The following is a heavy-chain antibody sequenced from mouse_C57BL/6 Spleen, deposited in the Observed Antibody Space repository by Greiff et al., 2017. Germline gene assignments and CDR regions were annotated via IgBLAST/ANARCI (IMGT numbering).Heavy chain of an antibody. J-gene: IGHJ4*01. D-gene: IGHD2-4*01. Sequence: QVQLKQSGAELVRPGTSVKVSCKASGYAFTNYLIEWVKQRPGQGLEWIGVINPGSGGTNYNEKFKGKATLTADKSSSTAYMQLSSLTSEDSAVYFCARSPPHYDYDEGYAMDYWGQGTSVTVSS. CDR3: ARSPPHYDYDEGYAMDY. V-gene: IGHV1-54*01. CDR2: INPGSGGT. CDR1: GYAFTNYL.